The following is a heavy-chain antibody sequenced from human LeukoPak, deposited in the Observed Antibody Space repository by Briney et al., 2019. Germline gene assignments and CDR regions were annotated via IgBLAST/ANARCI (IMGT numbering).Heavy chain of an antibody. Sequence: GGSLRLSCVASGFTFSDNYMSWIRQAPGKGLEWVSYISSSGGNVYYADSVKGRFTISRDNAKSSLYLQMNSLRAEDTAVYYCARDGTYGSGWYGFYDYWGQGTLVTVSS. J-gene: IGHJ4*02. D-gene: IGHD6-19*01. CDR3: ARDGTYGSGWYGFYDY. CDR2: ISSSGGNV. CDR1: GFTFSDNY. V-gene: IGHV3-11*01.